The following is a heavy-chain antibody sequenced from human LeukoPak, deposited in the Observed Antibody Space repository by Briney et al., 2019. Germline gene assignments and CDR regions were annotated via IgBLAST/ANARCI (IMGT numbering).Heavy chain of an antibody. J-gene: IGHJ2*01. D-gene: IGHD6-13*01. CDR1: GYTFTGYY. CDR2: INPNSGGT. Sequence: GSSVPVSCKASGYTFTGYYMHGVRQPPGQGLEWMEWINPNSGGTNYAQKFQDRVTMTREPSINPDHTELSRWSSYGPAVNLRARSSREQLVRWYFDLWGRGTLVTVSS. CDR3: ARSSREQLVRWYFDL. V-gene: IGHV1-2*02.